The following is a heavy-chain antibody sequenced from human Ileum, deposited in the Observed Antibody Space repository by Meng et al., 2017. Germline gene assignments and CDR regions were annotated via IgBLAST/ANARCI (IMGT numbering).Heavy chain of an antibody. CDR2: ISAYSGNT. CDR3: ARDTVGTTLGDY. CDR1: GYIFTRYG. Sequence: QVQLVQSGAEVKNPGASVKVSCKASGYIFTRYGIGWVRQAPGQGLEWMGWISAYSGNTKYAQKLQGRVTMTTDTSTSTAYTELRNLRSDDTAVYYCARDTVGTTLGDYWGQGTLVTVSS. D-gene: IGHD4-23*01. J-gene: IGHJ4*02. V-gene: IGHV1-18*01.